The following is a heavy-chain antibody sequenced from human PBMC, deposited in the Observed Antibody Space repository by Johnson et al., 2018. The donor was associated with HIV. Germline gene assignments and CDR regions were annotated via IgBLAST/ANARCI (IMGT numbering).Heavy chain of an antibody. Sequence: QVQLVESGGGVVQPGGSLRLSCAASRFTFSSNDMHWVRQATGKGLEWVAIISYDGSNKYYADSVKGRFTISRDNSKSTLYLQMNSLRAEDTAVYYCANDFWSGSGIWGQGTMVTVSS. J-gene: IGHJ3*02. D-gene: IGHD3-3*01. V-gene: IGHV3-30*18. CDR3: ANDFWSGSGI. CDR2: ISYDGSNK. CDR1: RFTFSSND.